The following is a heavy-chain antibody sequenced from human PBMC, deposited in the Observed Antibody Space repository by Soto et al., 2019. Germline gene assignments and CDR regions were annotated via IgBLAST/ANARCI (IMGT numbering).Heavy chain of an antibody. CDR1: GFTFSSYA. J-gene: IGHJ4*02. Sequence: GGSLRLSCAASGFTFSSYAMSWVRQAPGKGLEWVSAISGSGGSTYYADSVKGRFTISRDNSKNTLYLQMNSLRAEDTAVYYCAKVANYYDSSGYLTGTYDYWGQGTLVTVSS. CDR2: ISGSGGST. D-gene: IGHD3-22*01. CDR3: AKVANYYDSSGYLTGTYDY. V-gene: IGHV3-23*01.